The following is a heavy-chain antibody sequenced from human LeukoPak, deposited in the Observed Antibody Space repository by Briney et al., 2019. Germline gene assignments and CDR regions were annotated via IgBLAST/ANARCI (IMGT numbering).Heavy chain of an antibody. CDR1: GGSFSGYY. CDR3: ARGRTGALRFLEWFPNWFDP. D-gene: IGHD3-3*01. V-gene: IGHV4-34*01. CDR2: INHSGST. J-gene: IGHJ5*02. Sequence: SETLSLTCAVYGGSFSGYYWSWIRQPPGKGLEWIGEINHSGSTNYNPSLKSRVTISVDTSKNQFSLKLSSVPAVDTAVYYCARGRTGALRFLEWFPNWFDPWGQGTLVTVSS.